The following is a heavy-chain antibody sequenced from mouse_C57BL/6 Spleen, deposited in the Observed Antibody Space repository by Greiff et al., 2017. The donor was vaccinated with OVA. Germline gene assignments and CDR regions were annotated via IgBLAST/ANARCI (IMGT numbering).Heavy chain of an antibody. CDR3: ARAQEIYYYGSSPAWFAY. J-gene: IGHJ3*01. CDR1: GYTFTSYT. CDR2: INPSSGYT. Sequence: QVQLKQSGAELARPGASVKMSCKASGYTFTSYTMHWVKQRPGQGLEWIGYINPSSGYTKYNQKFKDKATLTADKSSSTAYMQLSSLTSEDSAVYYCARAQEIYYYGSSPAWFAYWGQGTLVTVSA. D-gene: IGHD1-1*01. V-gene: IGHV1-4*01.